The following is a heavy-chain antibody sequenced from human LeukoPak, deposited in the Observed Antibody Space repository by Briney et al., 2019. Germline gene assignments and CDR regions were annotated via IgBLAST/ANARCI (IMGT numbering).Heavy chain of an antibody. Sequence: SETLSLTCTVSGGSISSYYWSWIRQPPGKGLEWIGYIYYSGSTNYNPSLKSRVTISVDTSKNQFSLKLSSVTAADTAVYYCVSIYDSSGYETWGQGTLVTVSS. J-gene: IGHJ5*02. CDR2: IYYSGST. V-gene: IGHV4-59*12. D-gene: IGHD3-22*01. CDR3: VSIYDSSGYET. CDR1: GGSISSYY.